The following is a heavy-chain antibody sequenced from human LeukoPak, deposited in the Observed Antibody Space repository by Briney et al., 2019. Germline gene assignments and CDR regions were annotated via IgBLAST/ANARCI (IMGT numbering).Heavy chain of an antibody. CDR2: ISYDGSNK. J-gene: IGHJ4*02. D-gene: IGHD3-22*01. CDR3: ARDGPPYDSSGYYSYYFDY. CDR1: GFTFSNYA. Sequence: QAGGSLRLSCAASGFTFSNYAMHWVRQAPGKGLEWVAVISYDGSNKYYADSVQGRITISRDNSKNTLYLQMNSLRAKDTAVYCCARDGPPYDSSGYYSYYFDYWGQGTLVTVSS. V-gene: IGHV3-30-3*01.